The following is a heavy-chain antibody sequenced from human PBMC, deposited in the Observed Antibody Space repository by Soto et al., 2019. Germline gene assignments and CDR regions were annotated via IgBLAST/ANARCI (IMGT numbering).Heavy chain of an antibody. V-gene: IGHV4-30-2*01. CDR3: AAGGGLPRYY. D-gene: IGHD5-12*01. Sequence: PSETLSLTCAVSGGTIRSGGYPWSWIRQPPGKGLEWIGYIYHSGSTYYNPSLKSRVTISVDRSKNQFSLKLSSVTAADTAVYYCAAGGGLPRYYWGQGTLVTVS. CDR2: IYHSGST. J-gene: IGHJ4*02. CDR1: GGTIRSGGYP.